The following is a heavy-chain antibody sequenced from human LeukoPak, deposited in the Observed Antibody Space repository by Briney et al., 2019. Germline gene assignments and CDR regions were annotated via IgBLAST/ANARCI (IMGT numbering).Heavy chain of an antibody. CDR1: GASISNYY. CDR2: IYTSGST. J-gene: IGHJ6*03. CDR3: ARQRYSYQLLPPYYYYYMDV. D-gene: IGHD2-2*01. Sequence: SETLSLTCTVSGASISNYYWSWIRQPPGKGLEWIGYIYTSGSTNYNPSLKSRVTISVDTSKNQFSLKLSSVTAAGTAVYYCARQRYSYQLLPPYYYYYMDVWGKGTTVTVSS. V-gene: IGHV4-4*09.